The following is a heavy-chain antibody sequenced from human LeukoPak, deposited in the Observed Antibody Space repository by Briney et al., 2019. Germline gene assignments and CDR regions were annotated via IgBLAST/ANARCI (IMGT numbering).Heavy chain of an antibody. J-gene: IGHJ4*02. CDR3: AKDMRPSAIAAAGFDS. CDR2: ISWNSVYI. D-gene: IGHD6-13*01. V-gene: IGHV3-9*03. Sequence: GGSLRLSCAASGFTFDDYAMHWVRQAPGKGLEWVSGISWNSVYINYADSVRGRFTISRDNAKNSLYLQMNSLRAEDMALYYCAKDMRPSAIAAAGFDSWGQGILVAVSS. CDR1: GFTFDDYA.